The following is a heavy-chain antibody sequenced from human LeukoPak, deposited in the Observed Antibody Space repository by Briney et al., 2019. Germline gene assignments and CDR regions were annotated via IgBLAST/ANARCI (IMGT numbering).Heavy chain of an antibody. V-gene: IGHV4-30-4*01. D-gene: IGHD6-13*01. Sequence: TSGTLSLTCTVSGGSIGSGDYYWSWIRQPPGKGLEWIGYIYYSGSTYYNPSLKSRVTISVDTSKNQFSLKLSSVTAADTAVYYCARQYSSSENGFDPWGQGTLVTVSS. CDR1: GGSIGSGDYY. J-gene: IGHJ5*02. CDR3: ARQYSSSENGFDP. CDR2: IYYSGST.